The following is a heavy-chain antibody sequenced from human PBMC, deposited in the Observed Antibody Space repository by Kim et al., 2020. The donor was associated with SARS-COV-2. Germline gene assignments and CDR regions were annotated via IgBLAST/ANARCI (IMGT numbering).Heavy chain of an antibody. V-gene: IGHV1-2*04. Sequence: ASVKVSCKASGYTFTGYYMHWVRQAPGQGLEWMGWINPNSGGTNYAQKFQGWVTMTRDTSISTAYMELSRLRSDDTAVYYCARDGLSPIAVAADYYYYGMEVWGQGTTVTVSS. CDR3: ARDGLSPIAVAADYYYYGMEV. D-gene: IGHD6-19*01. CDR1: GYTFTGYY. J-gene: IGHJ6*02. CDR2: INPNSGGT.